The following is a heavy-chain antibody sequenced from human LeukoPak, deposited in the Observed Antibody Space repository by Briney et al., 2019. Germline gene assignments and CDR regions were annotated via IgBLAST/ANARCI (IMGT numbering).Heavy chain of an antibody. CDR3: ARAAPGPRRSEAFDI. Sequence: GGSLRLSCAAPGFTFSSYSMNWVRQAPGKGLEWVSSISSSSSYIYYADSVKGRFTISRDNAKNSLYLQMNSLRAEDTAVYYCARAAPGPRRSEAFDIWGQGTMVTVSS. D-gene: IGHD1-14*01. CDR2: ISSSSSYI. V-gene: IGHV3-21*01. J-gene: IGHJ3*02. CDR1: GFTFSSYS.